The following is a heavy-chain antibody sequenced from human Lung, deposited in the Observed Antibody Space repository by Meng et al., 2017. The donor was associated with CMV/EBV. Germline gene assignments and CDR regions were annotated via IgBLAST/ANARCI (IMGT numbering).Heavy chain of an antibody. V-gene: IGHV1-2*02. CDR3: ARDNNWGPDY. Sequence: VKVSCKASGYTFTAHYFHWVRQAPGQGLEWMGWIHPHRGDTNYAQQFQGRVTLTRDTSINTGYMELTRLTSDDTAVYYCARDNNWGPDYWGQGTLVTVSS. CDR2: IHPHRGDT. CDR1: GYTFTAHY. J-gene: IGHJ4*02. D-gene: IGHD7-27*01.